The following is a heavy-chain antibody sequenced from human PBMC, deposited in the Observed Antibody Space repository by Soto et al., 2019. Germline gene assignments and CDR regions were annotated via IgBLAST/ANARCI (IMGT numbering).Heavy chain of an antibody. CDR2: ISYSWTI. D-gene: IGHD2-2*01. J-gene: IGHJ4*02. Sequence: QVQLQESGPGLVKPSQTLSLTCTVSGDSISSGGYYWSWIRQSPGKGLEWIAYISYSWTIYYNPSLKSRLSISADTCKNQFSLYLKSVTVADTAVYYCGTVRASWYIDYWGQGTLVTVSS. CDR1: GDSISSGGYY. CDR3: GTVRASWYIDY. V-gene: IGHV4-31*03.